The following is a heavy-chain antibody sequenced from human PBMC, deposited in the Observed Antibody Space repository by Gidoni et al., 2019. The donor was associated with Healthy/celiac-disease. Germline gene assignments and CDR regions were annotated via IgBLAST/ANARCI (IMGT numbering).Heavy chain of an antibody. J-gene: IGHJ5*02. V-gene: IGHV4-34*01. D-gene: IGHD4-17*01. CDR1: GGSFSGYY. Sequence: QVQLQQWGAGLLKPSETLSLTCAVYGGSFSGYYWSWIRQPPGKGLEWIGEINHSGSTNYNPSLKSRVTISVDTSKNQFSLKLSSVTAADTAVYYCARRSGYGDYHRWGQGTLVTVSS. CDR2: INHSGST. CDR3: ARRSGYGDYHR.